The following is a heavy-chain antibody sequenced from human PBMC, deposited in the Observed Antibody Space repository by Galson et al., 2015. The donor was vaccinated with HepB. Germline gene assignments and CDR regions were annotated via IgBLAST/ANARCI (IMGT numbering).Heavy chain of an antibody. CDR2: TSSSSSYI. D-gene: IGHD4-17*01. Sequence: SLRLSCAASGFSFTSYSIHWVRQAPGKGLEWVSSTSSSSSYIYYADSVKGRFTISRDNAKNSVYLQMNSLRAEDTAVYYCARGYGDYVRYFDHWGQGTLVTDSS. V-gene: IGHV3-21*01. CDR3: ARGYGDYVRYFDH. J-gene: IGHJ4*02. CDR1: GFSFTSYS.